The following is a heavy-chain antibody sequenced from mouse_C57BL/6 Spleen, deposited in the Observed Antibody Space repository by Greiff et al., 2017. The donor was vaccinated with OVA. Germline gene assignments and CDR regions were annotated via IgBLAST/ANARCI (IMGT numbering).Heavy chain of an antibody. CDR3: ARGGTTVVDAFDY. J-gene: IGHJ2*01. CDR1: GYTFTSYW. Sequence: VQLQQSGAELAKPGASVKLSCKASGYTFTSYWMHWVKQRPGQGLEWIGYINPSSGYTKYNQKFKDKATFTADKSYSTAYMQLSSLTYEDSAVYYCARGGTTVVDAFDYWGKGTTLTVSS. D-gene: IGHD1-1*01. CDR2: INPSSGYT. V-gene: IGHV1-7*01.